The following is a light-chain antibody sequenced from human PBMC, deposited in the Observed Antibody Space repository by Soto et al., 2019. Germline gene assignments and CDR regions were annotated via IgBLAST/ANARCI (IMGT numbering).Light chain of an antibody. J-gene: IGKJ1*01. CDR3: QQYNSYSWT. CDR2: KAS. Sequence: DIQMTQYPSPLSASVGDRVTITCRASQSISSWLAWYQQKPGKAPKLLIYKASSLESGVPSRFSGSGSGTEFTLTISSLQPDDFATYYCQQYNSYSWTLGQGSKVDVK. CDR1: QSISSW. V-gene: IGKV1-5*03.